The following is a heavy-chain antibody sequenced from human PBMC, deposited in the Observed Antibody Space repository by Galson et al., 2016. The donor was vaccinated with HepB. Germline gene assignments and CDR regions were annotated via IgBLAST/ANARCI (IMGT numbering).Heavy chain of an antibody. D-gene: IGHD6-13*01. CDR1: GYTFTNYH. CDR3: MRDIGGYTSTWYGNDY. CDR2: INPSGTGT. J-gene: IGHJ4*02. V-gene: IGHV1-46*01. Sequence: SVKVSCKASGYTFTNYHVHWVRQAPGQGLEWMGAINPSGTGTTYAQNFQGRVTMTSDTSTSTVDMELRSLRAEDTAVYYWMRDIGGYTSTWYGNDYWGQGTLVTVS.